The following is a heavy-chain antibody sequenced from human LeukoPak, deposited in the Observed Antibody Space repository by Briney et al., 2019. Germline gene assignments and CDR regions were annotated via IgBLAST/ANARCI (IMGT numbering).Heavy chain of an antibody. CDR1: GFTFDDYG. D-gene: IGHD5-18*01. V-gene: IGHV3-20*04. J-gene: IGHJ4*02. CDR3: ARATAMVTIVY. CDR2: INWNGDST. Sequence: PGGSLRLSCSASGFTFDDYGMSWVRQAPGKGLEWVSGINWNGDSTGYADSVKGRFTISRDNAKNSLYLQMNSRRAEDTSLYYCARATAMVTIVYWGQGAKVT.